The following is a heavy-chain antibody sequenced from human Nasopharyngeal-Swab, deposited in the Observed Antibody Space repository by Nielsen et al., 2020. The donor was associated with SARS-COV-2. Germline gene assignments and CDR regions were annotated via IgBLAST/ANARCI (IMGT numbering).Heavy chain of an antibody. J-gene: IGHJ5*02. CDR3: ARDLGITMVRGVTRDNWFDP. CDR2: IKQGGSEK. V-gene: IGHV3-7*04. Sequence: VRQAPGKGLEWVANIKQGGSEKYYVDSVKGRFTISRDNAKNSLYLQMNSLRAEDTAVYYCARDLGITMVRGVTRDNWFDPWGQGTLVTVSS. D-gene: IGHD3-10*01.